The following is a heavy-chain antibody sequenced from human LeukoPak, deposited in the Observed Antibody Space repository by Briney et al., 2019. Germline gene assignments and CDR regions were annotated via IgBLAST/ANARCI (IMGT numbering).Heavy chain of an antibody. CDR3: ARDQGRYYFDY. D-gene: IGHD1-14*01. V-gene: IGHV3-33*01. CDR1: GFTFSSYG. J-gene: IGHJ4*02. Sequence: GGSLRLSCAASGFTFSSYGMHWVRQAPGKGLEGVAVIWYDGSNKYYADSVKGRFTISRDNSKNTLYLQMNSLRAEDTAVYYCARDQGRYYFDYWGQGTLVTASS. CDR2: IWYDGSNK.